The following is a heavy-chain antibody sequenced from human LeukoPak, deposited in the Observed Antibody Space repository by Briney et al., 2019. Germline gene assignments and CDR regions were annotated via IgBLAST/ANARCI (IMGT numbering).Heavy chain of an antibody. CDR1: GGSISGGY. Sequence: SETLSLACTVSGGSISGGYWSWIRQPPGRGLEWIGYVYTSGSTNYNPSLKSRVTISVDTSKSQFALKLSSVTAADTAVYYCAKSYFDYSTYYSYYFNLWGQGALVTVSS. D-gene: IGHD4-11*01. CDR3: AKSYFDYSTYYSYYFNL. CDR2: VYTSGST. V-gene: IGHV4-4*09. J-gene: IGHJ4*02.